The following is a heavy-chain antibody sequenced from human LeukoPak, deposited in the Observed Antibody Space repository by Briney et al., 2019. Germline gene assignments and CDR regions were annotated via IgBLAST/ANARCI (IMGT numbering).Heavy chain of an antibody. J-gene: IGHJ4*02. CDR2: IKQSERT. Sequence: PSETLSLTCTVSGGSISSYYWSWLRQPPGKGLEWIGEIKQSERTNYNPSLKSRITISIDTSKNQFSLKQTSVTAADTAVYYCAREGLKNVHNPLGYWGQGTLVTVPS. CDR3: AREGLKNVHNPLGY. V-gene: IGHV4-59*12. D-gene: IGHD5-24*01. CDR1: GGSISSYY.